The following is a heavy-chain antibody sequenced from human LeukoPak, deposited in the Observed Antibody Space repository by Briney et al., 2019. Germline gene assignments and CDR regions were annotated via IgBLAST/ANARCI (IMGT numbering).Heavy chain of an antibody. CDR2: IRYDGSNK. Sequence: GGSLRLSCAASGFTFSNYGMHWVRQAPGKGLEWVAFIRYDGSNKDYADSVKGRFTISRDNSKNTLYLQMNSLRAEDTAVYYCAKDTSIGRYCTNGVCSPFDYWGQGTLVTVSS. J-gene: IGHJ4*02. CDR1: GFTFSNYG. V-gene: IGHV3-30*02. D-gene: IGHD2-8*01. CDR3: AKDTSIGRYCTNGVCSPFDY.